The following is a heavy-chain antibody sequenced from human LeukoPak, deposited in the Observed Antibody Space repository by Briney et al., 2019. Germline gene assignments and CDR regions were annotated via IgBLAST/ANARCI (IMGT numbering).Heavy chain of an antibody. V-gene: IGHV3-11*05. Sequence: PGGSLRLSCAASGFTFSDYYMSWIRQAPGKGLEWVSYISSSSSYTNYADSVKGRFTISRDNAKNSLYLQMNSLIAEDTALYYCARGGSRKEVAYWGQGTLVTVSS. J-gene: IGHJ4*02. CDR3: ARGGSRKEVAY. CDR1: GFTFSDYY. D-gene: IGHD3-10*01. CDR2: ISSSSSYT.